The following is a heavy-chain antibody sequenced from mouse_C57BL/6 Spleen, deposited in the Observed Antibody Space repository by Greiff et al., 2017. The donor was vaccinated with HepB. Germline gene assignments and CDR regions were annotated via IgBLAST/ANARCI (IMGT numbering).Heavy chain of an antibody. J-gene: IGHJ3*01. V-gene: IGHV1-85*01. Sequence: VQLVESGPELVKPGASVKLSCKASGYTFTSYDINWVKQRPGQGLEWIGWIYPRDGSTKYNEKFKGKATLTVDTSSSTAYMELHSLTSEDSAVYFCARSSYYYGSSSFAYWGQGTLVTVSA. CDR3: ARSSYYYGSSSFAY. CDR2: IYPRDGST. D-gene: IGHD1-1*01. CDR1: GYTFTSYD.